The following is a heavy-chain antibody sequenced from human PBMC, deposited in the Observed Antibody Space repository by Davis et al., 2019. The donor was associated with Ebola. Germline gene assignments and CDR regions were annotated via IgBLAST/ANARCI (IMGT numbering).Heavy chain of an antibody. J-gene: IGHJ5*02. Sequence: ASVKVSCKASGYTFTSYDINWVRQAPGQGLEWMGWMNPNSGNTGYAQKFQGRVTMTRNTSISTAYMELSSLRSEDTAVYYCARDRGSSWLHWFDPWGQGTLVTVSS. CDR1: GYTFTSYD. D-gene: IGHD6-13*01. CDR3: ARDRGSSWLHWFDP. V-gene: IGHV1-8*01. CDR2: MNPNSGNT.